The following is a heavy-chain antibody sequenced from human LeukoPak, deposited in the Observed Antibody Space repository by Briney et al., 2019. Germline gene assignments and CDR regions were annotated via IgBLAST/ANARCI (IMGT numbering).Heavy chain of an antibody. D-gene: IGHD3-3*01. CDR3: ARALYYDFWSGYSHYYYGMDV. Sequence: GALVKVSCKASGYTFTSYGISWARQAPGQGLEWMGWISAYNGNTNYAQKLQGRVTMTTDTSTSTAYMELRSLRSDDTAVYYCARALYYDFWSGYSHYYYGMDVWGQGTTVTVSS. J-gene: IGHJ6*02. CDR2: ISAYNGNT. CDR1: GYTFTSYG. V-gene: IGHV1-18*01.